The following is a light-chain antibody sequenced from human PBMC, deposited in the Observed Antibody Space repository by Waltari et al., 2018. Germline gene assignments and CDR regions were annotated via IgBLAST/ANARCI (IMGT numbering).Light chain of an antibody. CDR1: QRVRIH. Sequence: EIVSTHSPATLSLSPGERATLPCRASQRVRIHLAWYQQTPAPAPRLLMHDASNTASGIPARFSGSGSGTDFTLTSRSREPEDFAGYYLQQGRNRVGCSFGPGTSVD. CDR2: DAS. CDR3: QQGRNRVGCS. J-gene: IGKJ3*01. V-gene: IGKV3-11*01.